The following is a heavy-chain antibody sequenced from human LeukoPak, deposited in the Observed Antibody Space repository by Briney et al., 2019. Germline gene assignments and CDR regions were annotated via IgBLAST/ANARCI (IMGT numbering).Heavy chain of an antibody. CDR2: ISGSGGST. CDR1: GFTFSSYA. CDR3: AKDPSQYNSRHTFDY. V-gene: IGHV3-23*01. D-gene: IGHD6-13*01. J-gene: IGHJ4*02. Sequence: PGGSLRLSCAPSGFTFSSYAMSCVRQAPGKGLEWVAGISGSGGSTYYADSVKGRFSISRDNSKNTLYVQMSSLRAEDTAVYYCAKDPSQYNSRHTFDYWGQGTLVTVSS.